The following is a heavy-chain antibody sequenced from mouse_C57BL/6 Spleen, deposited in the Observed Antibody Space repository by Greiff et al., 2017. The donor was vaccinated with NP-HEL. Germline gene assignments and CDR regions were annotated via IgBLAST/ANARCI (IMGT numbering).Heavy chain of an antibody. V-gene: IGHV1-19*01. J-gene: IGHJ3*01. CDR2: INPYNGGT. D-gene: IGHD2-4*01. CDR1: GYTFTDYY. Sequence: VQLQQSGPVLVKPGASVKMSCKASGYTFTDYYMNWVKQSHGKSLEWIGVINPYNGGTSYNQKFKGKATLTVDKSSSTAYMELNSLTSEDSAVYYCAGSYYDYDAWFAYWGQGTLVTVSA. CDR3: AGSYYDYDAWFAY.